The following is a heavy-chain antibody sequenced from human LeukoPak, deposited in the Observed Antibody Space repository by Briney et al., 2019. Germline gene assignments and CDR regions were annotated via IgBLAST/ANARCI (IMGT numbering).Heavy chain of an antibody. J-gene: IGHJ5*02. Sequence: ASVKVSCKASGYTFTSYYMHWVRQAPGQGLEWMGIINPSGGSTSSAQKFQGRVTMTRDTSTSTVYMELSSLTSEDTAVYYCARDLNYYDSSGSIRRNDWFDPWGQGTLVTVSS. CDR2: INPSGGST. CDR3: ARDLNYYDSSGSIRRNDWFDP. V-gene: IGHV1-46*01. CDR1: GYTFTSYY. D-gene: IGHD3-22*01.